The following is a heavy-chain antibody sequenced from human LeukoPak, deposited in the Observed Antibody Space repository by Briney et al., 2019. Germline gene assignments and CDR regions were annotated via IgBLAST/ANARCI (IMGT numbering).Heavy chain of an antibody. CDR3: ARNSGWEYYYGMDV. J-gene: IGHJ6*02. V-gene: IGHV3-21*01. Sequence: GGSLRLSCAASGFTFSSYSMNWVRQAPGKGLEWVSSISSSSSYIYYADSVKGRFTISRDNAKNSLYLQMNSLRAEDTAVYYCARNSGWEYYYGMDVWGQGTTVTASS. CDR1: GFTFSSYS. CDR2: ISSSSSYI. D-gene: IGHD6-19*01.